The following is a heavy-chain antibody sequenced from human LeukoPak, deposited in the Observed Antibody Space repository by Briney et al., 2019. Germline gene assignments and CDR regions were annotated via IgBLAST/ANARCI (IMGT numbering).Heavy chain of an antibody. CDR1: GFTFSSYA. D-gene: IGHD3-3*01. CDR2: ISGSGGST. J-gene: IGHJ6*02. V-gene: IGHV3-23*01. Sequence: SGGSLRLSCAASGFTFSSYAMSWVRQAPGKGLEWVSAISGSGGSTYYADSVKGRFTISRDNSKNTLYLQMNSLRAEDTAVYYCARGISEWFSDYYYYGMDVWGQGTTVTVSS. CDR3: ARGISEWFSDYYYYGMDV.